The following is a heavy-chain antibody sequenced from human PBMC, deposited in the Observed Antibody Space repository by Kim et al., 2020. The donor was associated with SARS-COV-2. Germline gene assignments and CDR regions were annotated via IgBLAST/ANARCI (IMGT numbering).Heavy chain of an antibody. J-gene: IGHJ4*02. CDR3: ARGVKAASTDY. CDR2: T. V-gene: IGHV4-31*02. Sequence: THYSPSLKSRGNISVDASKSQFSLKLSSVTAADTAVYYCARGVKAASTDYWGQGTLVTVSS. D-gene: IGHD6-13*01.